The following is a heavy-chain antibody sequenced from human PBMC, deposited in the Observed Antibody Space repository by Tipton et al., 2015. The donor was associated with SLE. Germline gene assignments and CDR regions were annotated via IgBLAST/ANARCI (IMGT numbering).Heavy chain of an antibody. CDR2: IYYSGST. Sequence: TLSLTCTVSGGSINNYYWTWIRQTPGKGLEWIGCIYYSGSTNYNPSLKSRVTISVDRSKNQFSLKLSSVTAADTAVYYCARISVDTTMAQRVDYGMDVWGQGTTVTVSS. J-gene: IGHJ6*02. CDR1: GGSINNYY. D-gene: IGHD5-18*01. CDR3: ARISVDTTMAQRVDYGMDV. V-gene: IGHV4-59*01.